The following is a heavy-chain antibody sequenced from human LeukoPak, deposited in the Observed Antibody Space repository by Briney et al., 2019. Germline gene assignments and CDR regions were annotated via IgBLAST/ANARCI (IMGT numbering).Heavy chain of an antibody. CDR1: GFTFSSYG. CDR2: ISYDGSNK. CDR3: ARETGTWDY. V-gene: IGHV3-30*03. D-gene: IGHD1-1*01. Sequence: GGSLRLSCAASGFTFSSYGMHWVRQAPGRGLEWVALISYDGSNKYFADSVKGRFTISRDNAKNSLYLQMNSLRAEDTAVYYCARETGTWDYWGQGTLVTVSS. J-gene: IGHJ4*02.